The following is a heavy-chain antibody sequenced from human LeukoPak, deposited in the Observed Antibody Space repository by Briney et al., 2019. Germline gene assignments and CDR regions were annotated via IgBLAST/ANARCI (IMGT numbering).Heavy chain of an antibody. J-gene: IGHJ4*02. CDR1: GGPISSGDYY. Sequence: SETLSLTCTVSGGPISSGDYYWSWIRQPPGTGLEWIGYIYYSGSTYYNPSLKSRVTISVDTSKNQFSLKLSSVTAADTAVYYCARELGGVEHGGKSFDYWGQGTLVTVSS. CDR3: ARELGGVEHGGKSFDY. D-gene: IGHD4-23*01. V-gene: IGHV4-30-4*01. CDR2: IYYSGST.